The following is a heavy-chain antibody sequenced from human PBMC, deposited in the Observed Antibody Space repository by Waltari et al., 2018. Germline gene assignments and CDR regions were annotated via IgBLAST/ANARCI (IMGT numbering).Heavy chain of an antibody. CDR1: GYTLTELS. J-gene: IGHJ4*02. Sequence: QVQLVQSGAEVKKPGASVKVSCKVSGYTLTELSMHWVRQPPGKGLEWMGGFDPEDGETIYAQKFQGRVTMTEDTSTDTAYMELSSLRSEDTAVYYCATFRTVVTPEGYYFDYWGQGTLVTVSS. CDR3: ATFRTVVTPEGYYFDY. CDR2: FDPEDGET. V-gene: IGHV1-24*01. D-gene: IGHD2-21*02.